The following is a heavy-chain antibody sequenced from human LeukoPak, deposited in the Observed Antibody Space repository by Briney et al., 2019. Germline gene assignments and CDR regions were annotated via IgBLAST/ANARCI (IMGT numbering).Heavy chain of an antibody. V-gene: IGHV1-2*02. CDR1: GYTFTGYY. CDR2: INPNSGGT. CDR3: ARDGRDGYNFNY. Sequence: ASLKVSCKASGYTFTGYYMHWVRQAPGQGLEWMGWINPNSGGTNYAQKFRGRVTMTRDTSISTAYMELSRLRSDDTAVYYCARDGRDGYNFNYWGQGTLVTVSS. J-gene: IGHJ4*02. D-gene: IGHD5-24*01.